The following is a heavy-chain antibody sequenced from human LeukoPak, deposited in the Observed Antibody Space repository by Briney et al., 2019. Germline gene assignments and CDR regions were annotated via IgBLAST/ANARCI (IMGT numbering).Heavy chain of an antibody. CDR1: GGTFSSYA. CDR2: IIPILGIA. V-gene: IGHV1-69*04. D-gene: IGHD3-22*01. Sequence: SVKVSCKASGGTFSSYAVSWVRQAPGQGLEWMGRIIPILGIANYAQKFQGRVTITADKPTSTAYMELSSLRSEDTAVYYCARVLARGYYDSSGSMKGGDYWGQGTLVTVSS. J-gene: IGHJ4*02. CDR3: ARVLARGYYDSSGSMKGGDY.